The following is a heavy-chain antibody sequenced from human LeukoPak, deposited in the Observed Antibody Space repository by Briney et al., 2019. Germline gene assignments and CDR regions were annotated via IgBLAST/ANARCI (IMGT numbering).Heavy chain of an antibody. CDR3: TKVTDWRTGFDY. D-gene: IGHD3-9*01. CDR2: ITWNSDDM. V-gene: IGHV3-9*01. J-gene: IGHJ4*02. CDR1: GFTFDGYG. Sequence: PGGSLRLSCAASGFTFDGYGMYWVRQAPGKGLEWVPGITWNSDDMAYADSVKGRFTISRDNAKNCLYLQMNSLRVEDTALYYCTKVTDWRTGFDYWGQGTLVTVSS.